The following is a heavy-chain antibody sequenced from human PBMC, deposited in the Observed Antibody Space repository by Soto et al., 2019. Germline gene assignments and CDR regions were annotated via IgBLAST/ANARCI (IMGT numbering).Heavy chain of an antibody. CDR2: INPKSGGT. J-gene: IGHJ5*02. V-gene: IGHV1-2*02. CDR3: ARMETFGSLNWFDP. CDR1: GYTFSAYY. Sequence: ASVKVSCKTSGYTFSAYYMHWVRQAPGQGLEWMGWINPKSGGTLYAQKFQGRVTMTRDISIATAYMELISLRSDDTAIYYCARMETFGSLNWFDPWGQGTLVTVSS. D-gene: IGHD3-16*01.